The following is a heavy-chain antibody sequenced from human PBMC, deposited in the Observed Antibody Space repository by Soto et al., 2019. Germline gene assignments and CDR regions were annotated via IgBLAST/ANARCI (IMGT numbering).Heavy chain of an antibody. J-gene: IGHJ6*02. D-gene: IGHD2-2*01. CDR3: AKDRSAARFYYYYGMDV. CDR1: GFTFSSSA. Sequence: GRSLRLSCAASGFTFSSSAMSWVRQAPRKGLEWVSAVSLIGDSTYYANSVKGRFTISRDNSKNTLYLKMNSLRAEDTTVYYCAKDRSAARFYYYYGMDVWGQGTTVTVSS. V-gene: IGHV3-23*01. CDR2: VSLIGDST.